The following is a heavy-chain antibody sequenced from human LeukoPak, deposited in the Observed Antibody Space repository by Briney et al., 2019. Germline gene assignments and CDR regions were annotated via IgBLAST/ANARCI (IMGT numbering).Heavy chain of an antibody. CDR3: ARDIVYLIDEDYG. V-gene: IGHV4-4*07. D-gene: IGHD4-17*01. CDR1: GSSFNTYY. J-gene: IGHJ4*02. Sequence: SETLSLTCSVSGSSFNTYYWSWIRQPAGKALEWIGRIHTCGSADYSPSLQSRVTISVDMSKKEFSLKLTSVTAADTAVHYCARDIVYLIDEDYGWGQGILVTVSS. CDR2: IHTCGSA.